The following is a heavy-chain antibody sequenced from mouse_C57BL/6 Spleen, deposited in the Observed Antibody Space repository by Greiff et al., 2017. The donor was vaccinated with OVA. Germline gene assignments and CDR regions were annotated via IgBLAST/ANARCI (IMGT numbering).Heavy chain of an antibody. CDR3: TRDYGSCWFAY. V-gene: IGHV1-15*01. CDR2: IDPETGGT. CDR1: GYTFTDYE. J-gene: IGHJ3*01. Sequence: QVQLQQSGAELVRPGASVTLSCKASGYTFTDYEMHWVKQTPVHGLGWIGAIDPETGGTAYNQKFKGKAILTADKSSSTAYMELRSLTSEDSAVYYCTRDYGSCWFAYWGQGTLVTVSA. D-gene: IGHD1-1*01.